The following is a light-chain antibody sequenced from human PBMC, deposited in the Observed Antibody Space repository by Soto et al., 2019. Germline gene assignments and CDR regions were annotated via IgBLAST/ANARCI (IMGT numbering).Light chain of an antibody. CDR3: QQYCSNWT. J-gene: IGKJ1*01. CDR1: QSISSW. CDR2: EAY. Sequence: DIQMTQSPSTLSASVGDRVTITCRASQSISSWLAWYQQKPGKAPKLLIYEAYNSESGVPSRFSVSCFGAEFTLSFSCFGPDVFAPYYGQQYCSNWTFGQGTKVEIK. V-gene: IGKV1-5*01.